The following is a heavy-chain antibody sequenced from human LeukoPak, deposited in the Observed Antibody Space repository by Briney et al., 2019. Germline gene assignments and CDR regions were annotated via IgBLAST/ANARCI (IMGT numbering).Heavy chain of an antibody. V-gene: IGHV1-8*01. CDR3: ATRYYDSSGYSFGAFDI. CDR2: MNPNSGNT. CDR1: GYTFTSYD. D-gene: IGHD3-22*01. J-gene: IGHJ3*02. Sequence: ASVKDSCKASGYTFTSYDINWVRQATGQGLEWMGWMNPNSGNTGYAQKFQGRVTMTRNTSISTAYMELSSLRADDTAVYYCATRYYDSSGYSFGAFDIWGQGTMVTVSS.